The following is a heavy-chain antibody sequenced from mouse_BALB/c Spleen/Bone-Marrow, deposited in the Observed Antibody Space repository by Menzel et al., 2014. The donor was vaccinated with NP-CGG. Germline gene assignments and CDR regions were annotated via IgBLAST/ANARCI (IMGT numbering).Heavy chain of an antibody. V-gene: IGHV3-8*02. CDR3: ATYDGYCFDY. J-gene: IGHJ2*01. D-gene: IGHD2-3*01. CDR1: GDSITSGY. CDR2: ISYSGNT. Sequence: DVKLQESGPSLAKPSQTLSLTCSVTGDSITSGYWNWIRKSPGNKLEYMGYISYSGNTYYNPFLKSRISITRDTSKNQYYLQLNSVTTEGTATYYCATYDGYCFDYWGHGTTLTVSS.